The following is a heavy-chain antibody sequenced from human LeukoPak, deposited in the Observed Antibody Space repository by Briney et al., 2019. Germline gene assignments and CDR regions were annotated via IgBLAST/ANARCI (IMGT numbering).Heavy chain of an antibody. J-gene: IGHJ6*03. V-gene: IGHV4-59*01. CDR3: ARTGGGYYDSSGYYSYYYYYYMDV. CDR2: IYYSGST. D-gene: IGHD3-22*01. Sequence: SETLSLTCTVSGGSISSYYWSWIRQPPGKGLEWIGYIYYSGSTNYNPSLKSRVTISVDTSKNQFSLKLSSVTAADTAAYYCARTGGGYYDSSGYYSYYYYYYMDVWGKGTTVTVSS. CDR1: GGSISSYY.